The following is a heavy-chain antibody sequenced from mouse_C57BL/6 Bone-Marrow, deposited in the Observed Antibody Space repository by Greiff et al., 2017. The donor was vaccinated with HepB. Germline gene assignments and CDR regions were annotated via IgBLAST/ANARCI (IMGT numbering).Heavy chain of an antibody. V-gene: IGHV1-52*01. D-gene: IGHD1-1*01. Sequence: QVQLKQPGAELVRPGSSVKLSCKASGYTFTSYWMHWVKQRPIQGLEWIGNIDPSDSETHYNQKFKDKATLTVDKSSSTAYMQLSSLTSEDSAVYYCARDDYYGSSYDYWGQGTTLTVSS. CDR1: GYTFTSYW. CDR3: ARDDYYGSSYDY. CDR2: IDPSDSET. J-gene: IGHJ2*01.